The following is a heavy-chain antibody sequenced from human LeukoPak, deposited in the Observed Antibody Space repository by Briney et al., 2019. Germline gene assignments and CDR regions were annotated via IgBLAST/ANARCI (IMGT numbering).Heavy chain of an antibody. CDR2: VNYNSGGT. CDR3: ARVRSDDWFDP. D-gene: IGHD3-16*01. Sequence: ASVKVSCKASGYTFTGYYIQWGRQAPGQGLEWMGWVNYNSGGTHYAQKFHDRVTMTRDTSISTAYMELRRLRSDDTAVYYCARVRSDDWFDPWGQGTLVTVSS. V-gene: IGHV1-2*02. CDR1: GYTFTGYY. J-gene: IGHJ5*02.